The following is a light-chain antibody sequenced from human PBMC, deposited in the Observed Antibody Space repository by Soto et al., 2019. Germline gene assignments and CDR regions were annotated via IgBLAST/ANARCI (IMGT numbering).Light chain of an antibody. CDR3: QQFGRPPQT. V-gene: IGKV3-20*01. Sequence: EVVLTQSPGSLSLSPGARAPLSCRASQSVMSNYLSWYQQKPGQPPRLLIYGASSRATGIPDRFSGSGSGTDFTLTISRLEPEDFAVYYCQQFGRPPQTFGQGTKVDI. CDR2: GAS. J-gene: IGKJ1*01. CDR1: QSVMSNY.